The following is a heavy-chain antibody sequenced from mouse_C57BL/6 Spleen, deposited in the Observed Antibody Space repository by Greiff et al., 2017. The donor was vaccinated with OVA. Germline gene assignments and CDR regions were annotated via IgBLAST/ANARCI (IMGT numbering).Heavy chain of an antibody. CDR3: TRGRLHYYGSSYYFDY. V-gene: IGHV6-6*01. CDR2: IRNKANNHAT. J-gene: IGHJ2*01. Sequence: EVKVEESGGGLVQPGGSMKLSCAASGFTFSDAWMDWVRQSPEKGLAWVAEIRNKANNHATYYAESVKGRFTISRDDSKSSVYLQMNSIRAEDTGIYYCTRGRLHYYGSSYYFDYWGQGTTLTVSS. D-gene: IGHD1-1*01. CDR1: GFTFSDAW.